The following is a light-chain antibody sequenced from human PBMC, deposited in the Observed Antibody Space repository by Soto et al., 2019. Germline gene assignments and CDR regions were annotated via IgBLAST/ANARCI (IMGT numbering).Light chain of an antibody. CDR2: DAS. Sequence: EIVLTQSPATLSLSPGERATLSCRASQSVSSYLAWYQQKPGQAPRLLIYDASNRATGIPARFSGSGSGTDFTLTISSLEAEDFAVYYCQHRSNRPLTFGGGTKMEIK. J-gene: IGKJ4*01. CDR3: QHRSNRPLT. V-gene: IGKV3-11*01. CDR1: QSVSSY.